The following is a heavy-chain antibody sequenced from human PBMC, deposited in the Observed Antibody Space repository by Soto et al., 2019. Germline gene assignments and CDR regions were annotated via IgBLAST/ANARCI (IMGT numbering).Heavy chain of an antibody. CDR3: AGGTPTYFDY. CDR1: GFTFSNYW. D-gene: IGHD1-1*01. J-gene: IGHJ4*02. V-gene: IGHV3-74*01. CDR2: ITNDGSST. Sequence: QPGGSLRLSCAASGFTFSNYWMHWVRQAPGKGLVWVSRITNDGSSTSSADSVKGRFTISRDNAKNTLYLQMNSLRAEDTAVYYCAGGTPTYFDYWGRGTLVTVSS.